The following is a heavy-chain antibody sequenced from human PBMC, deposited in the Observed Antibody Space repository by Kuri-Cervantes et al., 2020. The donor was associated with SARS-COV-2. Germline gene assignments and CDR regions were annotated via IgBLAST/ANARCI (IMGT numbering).Heavy chain of an antibody. Sequence: ASVKVSCKASGYTFTSYDINWVRQAPGQGLEWMGIINPSGGSTRYAQKFQGRVIMTRDTSTSTVYMELSSLRSEDTAVYYCARTEGYCSTTSCYWQGWFDPWGQGTLVTVSS. J-gene: IGHJ5*02. V-gene: IGHV1-46*03. D-gene: IGHD2-2*01. CDR1: GYTFTSYD. CDR3: ARTEGYCSTTSCYWQGWFDP. CDR2: INPSGGST.